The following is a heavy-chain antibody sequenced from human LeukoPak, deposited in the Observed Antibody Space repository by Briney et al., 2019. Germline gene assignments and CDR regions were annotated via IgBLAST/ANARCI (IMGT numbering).Heavy chain of an antibody. CDR2: INHSGST. V-gene: IGHV4-34*01. D-gene: IGHD3-9*01. CDR3: ATHGRYPRDY. J-gene: IGHJ4*02. Sequence: SETLSLTCTVSGASISGYYWSWIRQPPGKGLEWIGEINHSGSTNYNPSLKSRVTISVDTSKNQFSLKLSSVTAADTAVYYCATHGRYPRDYWGQGTLVTVSS. CDR1: GASISGYY.